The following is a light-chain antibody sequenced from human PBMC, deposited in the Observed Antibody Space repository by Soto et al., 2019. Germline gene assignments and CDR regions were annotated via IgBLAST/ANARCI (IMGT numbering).Light chain of an antibody. CDR3: QQYYSSPHT. J-gene: IGKJ2*01. CDR1: QTVLHNSTNQNY. CDR2: WAS. Sequence: DIVMTQSPDSLAVSLGERATVNCKSSQTVLHNSTNQNYLAWYQQKPRQPPKLLIYWASTRESGVPDRFSGSGSGTDFTLTISSLQAEDVAVYYCQQYYSSPHTFGQGTKLEIK. V-gene: IGKV4-1*01.